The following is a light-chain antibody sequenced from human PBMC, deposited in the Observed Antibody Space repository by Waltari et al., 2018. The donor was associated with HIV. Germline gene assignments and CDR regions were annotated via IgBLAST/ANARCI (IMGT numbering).Light chain of an antibody. CDR3: QSYDSSNRV. J-gene: IGLJ3*02. V-gene: IGLV6-57*04. CDR1: SGSIASNY. Sequence: NFMLTQPHSVSESPGKTVTISCTRSSGSIASNYVQWYQQRPGSAPPTVIYEDNQRPSGVPDLFSGSIDSSSNSASLTISGLKTEDETDYYCQSYDSSNRVFGGGTKLTVL. CDR2: EDN.